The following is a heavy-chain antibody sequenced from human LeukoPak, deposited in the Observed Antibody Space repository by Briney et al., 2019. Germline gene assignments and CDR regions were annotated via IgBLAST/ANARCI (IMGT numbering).Heavy chain of an antibody. CDR2: INPDGSGK. V-gene: IGHV3-7*01. D-gene: IGHD2/OR15-2a*01. CDR3: ARGGHRQKEF. J-gene: IGHJ4*02. CDR1: GFSLRNYW. Sequence: GESLRLSCAASGFSLRNYWMTWVRQSPGKGLEWVAIINPDGSGKYSVDSVNGRFTISRDNAKNSLYLQMSSLRAEDTAVYYCARGGHRQKEFWGQGTLVTVSS.